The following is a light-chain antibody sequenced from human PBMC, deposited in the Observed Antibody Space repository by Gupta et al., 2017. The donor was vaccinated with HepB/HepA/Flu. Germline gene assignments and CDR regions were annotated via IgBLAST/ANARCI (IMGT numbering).Light chain of an antibody. CDR3: QYYDTPLSGVV. V-gene: IGLV1-40*01. CDR2: RNN. CDR1: SSNFKADYD. J-gene: IGLJ3*02. Sequence: VLTHPPPLSLAPGHRVAISCAGSSSNFKADYDVHWYQQIPGTVPKLLIDRNNNRPSGVPDRFSSSKSRASASMAITGLQAEDESYCYCQYYDTPLSGVVFGGGTKLTVL.